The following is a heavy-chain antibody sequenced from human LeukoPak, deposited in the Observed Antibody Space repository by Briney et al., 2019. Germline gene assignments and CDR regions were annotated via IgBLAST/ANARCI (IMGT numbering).Heavy chain of an antibody. CDR2: IIPIFGTA. CDR1: GGTFSSYA. D-gene: IGHD4-17*01. CDR3: ARDVYGDYRYNWFDP. J-gene: IGHJ5*02. Sequence: SVKVSCKASGGTFSSYAISWVRQAPGQGLEWMGGIIPIFGTANYAQKFQGRVTITADKSTSTAYMELSSLRSEDTAVYYCARDVYGDYRYNWFDPWGQGTLVTASS. V-gene: IGHV1-69*06.